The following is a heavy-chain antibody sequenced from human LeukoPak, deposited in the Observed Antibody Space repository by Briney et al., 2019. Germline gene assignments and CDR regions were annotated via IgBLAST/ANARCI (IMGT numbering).Heavy chain of an antibody. CDR1: GGSISSYY. D-gene: IGHD2-2*01. CDR3: ARYQLLFRRRWFDP. J-gene: IGHJ5*02. V-gene: IGHV4-59*01. CDR2: IYYSGST. Sequence: SVTLSLTCTVSGGSISSYYWSWIRQPPGKGLEWIGYIYYSGSTNYNPSLKSRVTISVDTSKNQFSLKLSSVTAADTAVYYCARYQLLFRRRWFDPWGQGTLVTVSS.